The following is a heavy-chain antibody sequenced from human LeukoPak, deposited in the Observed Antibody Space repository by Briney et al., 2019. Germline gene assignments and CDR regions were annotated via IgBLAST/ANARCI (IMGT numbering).Heavy chain of an antibody. CDR3: SRGRSLGYCSSTSCYVSDAFDI. CDR1: GDSVSSSFAA. D-gene: IGHD2-2*01. Sequence: SQTLSLTCAISGDSVSSSFAAWTWIRQSPSRGLEWLGRTYYRSKWFNDYAESLESRITINPDTSKNQFSLHLNSVTPEDTAVYFCSRGRSLGYCSSTSCYVSDAFDIWGQGTMVPVSS. J-gene: IGHJ3*02. V-gene: IGHV6-1*01. CDR2: TYYRSKWFN.